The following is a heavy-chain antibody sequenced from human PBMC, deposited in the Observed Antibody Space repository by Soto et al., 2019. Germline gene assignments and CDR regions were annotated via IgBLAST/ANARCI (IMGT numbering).Heavy chain of an antibody. CDR3: ASVDWFRDY. Sequence: QVQLVQSGAEVKKPGSSVKVSCKASGGTFSSYTISWVRQAPGQGLEWMGRIIPILGIANYAQKFQGRVTXXADKSTSTADMELSSLRSEDTAVYYCASVDWFRDYWGQGTLVTVSS. CDR2: IIPILGIA. D-gene: IGHD3-9*01. CDR1: GGTFSSYT. V-gene: IGHV1-69*02. J-gene: IGHJ4*02.